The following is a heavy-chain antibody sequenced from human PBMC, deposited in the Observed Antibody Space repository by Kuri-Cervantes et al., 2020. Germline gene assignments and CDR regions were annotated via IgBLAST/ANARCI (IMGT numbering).Heavy chain of an antibody. V-gene: IGHV3-33*01. D-gene: IGHD6-13*01. CDR1: GFTFNTYG. CDR2: IWFDGSNK. CDR3: ARASGYSSSWPSKYYYYYGMDV. J-gene: IGHJ6*02. Sequence: GGSLRLSCAASGFTFNTYGMHWVRQAPGKGLEWVAVIWFDGSNKYYRDSVKGRFTISRDNSKNTLYLQMNSLRAEDTAVYYCARASGYSSSWPSKYYYYYGMDVWGRGTTVTVSS.